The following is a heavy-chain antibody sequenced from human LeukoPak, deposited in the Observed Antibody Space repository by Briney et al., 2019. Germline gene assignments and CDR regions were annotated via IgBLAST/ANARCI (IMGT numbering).Heavy chain of an antibody. CDR3: AKVPYDSSGYYYFDY. V-gene: IGHV3-23*01. CDR1: GFTFSSYA. CDR2: ISGSGGST. Sequence: GGSLRLSCAASGFTFSSYAMSWVRQAPGKGLEWVSAISGSGGSTYYADSVKGRFTTSRDNSKDTLYLQMNSLRAEDTAVYYCAKVPYDSSGYYYFDYWGQGTLVTVSS. J-gene: IGHJ4*02. D-gene: IGHD3-22*01.